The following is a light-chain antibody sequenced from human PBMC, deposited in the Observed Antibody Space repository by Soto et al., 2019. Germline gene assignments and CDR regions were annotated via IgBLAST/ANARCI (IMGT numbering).Light chain of an antibody. CDR2: GAS. Sequence: DIQMTQSPSSLSAYLGDRVTITCRASQGISNYLAWYQQKPGRLPKLLLFGASTLQSGVPARFSGSGSGTFFTLTINGLLPEDVATYYCQKYDRAPFTFGPGTKVDIK. J-gene: IGKJ3*01. CDR3: QKYDRAPFT. CDR1: QGISNY. V-gene: IGKV1-27*01.